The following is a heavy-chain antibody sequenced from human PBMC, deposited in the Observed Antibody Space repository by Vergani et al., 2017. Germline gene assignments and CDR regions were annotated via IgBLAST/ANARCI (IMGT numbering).Heavy chain of an antibody. Sequence: EVQLVQSGAEVKKPGESLKISCQISGYSFTNYWIGWVRQMPGKGLEWMGIIHPADSDTRYSPSFQGQVTISVDKDISTAYLQRSSLRASDSAMYYCARLYGRDRSGSKYFDYWGQGTWSPSPQ. J-gene: IGHJ4*02. CDR1: GYSFTNYW. V-gene: IGHV5-51*01. CDR3: ARLYGRDRSGSKYFDY. CDR2: IHPADSDT. D-gene: IGHD6-25*01.